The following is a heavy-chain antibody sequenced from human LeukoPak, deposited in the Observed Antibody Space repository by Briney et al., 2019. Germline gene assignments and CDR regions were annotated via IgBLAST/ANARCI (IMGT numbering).Heavy chain of an antibody. J-gene: IGHJ4*02. CDR1: GFTFSSYA. Sequence: GGSLRLSCAASGFTFSSYAMSWVRQAPGKGLEWVSAISGSGGSTYYADSVKGRFTISRDNSKNTLYLQMSSLRAEDTAVYYCAKSGCSTTSCSLGLDYWGQGTLVTVSS. D-gene: IGHD2-2*01. V-gene: IGHV3-23*01. CDR3: AKSGCSTTSCSLGLDY. CDR2: ISGSGGST.